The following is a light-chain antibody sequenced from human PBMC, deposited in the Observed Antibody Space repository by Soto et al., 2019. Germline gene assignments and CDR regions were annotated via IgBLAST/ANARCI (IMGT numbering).Light chain of an antibody. J-gene: IGKJ1*01. CDR1: QTISTF. CDR2: RAS. V-gene: IGKV1-39*01. Sequence: DIQMTQSPASLSASPGDRVTISCRSSQTISTFLNCYQQKPGTAPRLMISRASSVQSGVPPRFSGSGSGRDFTLTISSLRPEDIATYFCQQSYSSPTWTFGQGTKVDIK. CDR3: QQSYSSPTWT.